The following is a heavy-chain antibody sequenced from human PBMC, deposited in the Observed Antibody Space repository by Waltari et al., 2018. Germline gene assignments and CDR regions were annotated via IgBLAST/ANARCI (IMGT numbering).Heavy chain of an antibody. V-gene: IGHV1-69*01. Sequence: QVQLVQSGAEVKKPGSSVKVSCKASGGTFSSYAISWVRQAPGQGLEWMGGIIPIFGTANYAQKFQGRVTITADESTSTAYMELSSLRSEDTAVYYCARRYSGSYPPLLYYGMDVWGQGTTVTVSS. CDR2: IIPIFGTA. CDR3: ARRYSGSYPPLLYYGMDV. D-gene: IGHD1-26*01. CDR1: GGTFSSYA. J-gene: IGHJ6*02.